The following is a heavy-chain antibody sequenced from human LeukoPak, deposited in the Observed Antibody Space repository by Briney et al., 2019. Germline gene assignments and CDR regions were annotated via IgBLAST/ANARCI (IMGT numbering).Heavy chain of an antibody. CDR1: GFTVSSNY. D-gene: IGHD3-10*01. CDR2: IYSDGST. J-gene: IGHJ4*02. V-gene: IGHV3-66*01. CDR3: AKVAHYYGSGSYYEYYFDY. Sequence: GGSLRLSCAASGFTVSSNYMSWVRQAPGKGLEWVSIIYSDGSTYYPDSVRGRFTISRDNSKNTLYLQMNSLRAEDTAVYYCAKVAHYYGSGSYYEYYFDYWGQGTLVTVSS.